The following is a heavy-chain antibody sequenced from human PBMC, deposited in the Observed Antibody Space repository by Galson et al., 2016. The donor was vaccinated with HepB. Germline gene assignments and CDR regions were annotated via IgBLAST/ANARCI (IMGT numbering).Heavy chain of an antibody. V-gene: IGHV1-18*01. CDR1: GYTFARNG. D-gene: IGHD1-14*01. CDR3: ARGAGSFHDSPFDS. J-gene: IGHJ4*02. Sequence: SVKVSCKASGYTFARNGLNWVRQAPGQGLEWMGWISGYNGDTSYAQKFQDRVTLTTDTSTSTVYMELRSLRFDDTAVYYCARGAGSFHDSPFDSWGQGTLVTVSS. CDR2: ISGYNGDT.